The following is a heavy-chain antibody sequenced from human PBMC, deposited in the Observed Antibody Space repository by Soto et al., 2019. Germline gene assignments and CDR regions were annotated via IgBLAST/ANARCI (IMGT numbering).Heavy chain of an antibody. CDR2: ISYDGSNK. CDR1: GFTFSSYA. CDR3: ARDRSRAAAGTWFHP. V-gene: IGHV3-30-3*01. Sequence: QVQLVESGGGVVQPGRSLRLSCAASGFTFSSYAMHWVRQAPGKGLEWVAVISYDGSNKYYADSVKGRFTISRDNSKNTLYLQMNSLRADDTAVYYCARDRSRAAAGTWFHPWGQGTLVTVSS. D-gene: IGHD6-13*01. J-gene: IGHJ5*02.